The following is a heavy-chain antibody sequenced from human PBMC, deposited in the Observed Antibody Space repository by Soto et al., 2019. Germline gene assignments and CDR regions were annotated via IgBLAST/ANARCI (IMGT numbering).Heavy chain of an antibody. V-gene: IGHV3-30*18. Sequence: VQLVESGGGVVQPGRSLRLSCAASGFTFSSYGMNWVRQAPGKGLEWVAVITYDGSNKYYADSVKGRFTISRDNSKNPLYLQMNGLRAEETAVYYCAKDSRRSWCEALHYWGQGTLVTVSS. CDR3: AKDSRRSWCEALHY. J-gene: IGHJ4*01. D-gene: IGHD2-8*02. CDR1: GFTFSSYG. CDR2: ITYDGSNK.